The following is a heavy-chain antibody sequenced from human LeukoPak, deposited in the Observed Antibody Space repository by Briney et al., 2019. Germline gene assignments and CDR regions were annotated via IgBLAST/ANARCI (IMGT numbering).Heavy chain of an antibody. CDR2: IHYDGSNK. CDR1: GFTFRSYG. CDR3: ARDPTTVTTPRWFDP. J-gene: IGHJ5*02. Sequence: PGGSLRLSCAASGFTFRSYGMHWVRQAPGKGLEWVAFIHYDGSNKYYADSVKGRFTISRDNSKNTLYVQMNSLRAEDTGVYYCARDPTTVTTPRWFDPWGQGTLVTVSP. D-gene: IGHD4-17*01. V-gene: IGHV3-30*02.